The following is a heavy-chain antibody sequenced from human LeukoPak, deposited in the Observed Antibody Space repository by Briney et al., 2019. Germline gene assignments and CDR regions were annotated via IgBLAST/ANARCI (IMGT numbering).Heavy chain of an antibody. V-gene: IGHV3-23*01. CDR3: AKDIESSI. J-gene: IGHJ4*02. D-gene: IGHD2-15*01. CDR1: GFTFSDSA. Sequence: PGGSLRLSCAASGFTFSDSAMDWVRQAPGKGLEWVSLISHSGATTFYADSVKGRFSVSRDTSKKTMYLQMNGLRAEDTAVYDCAKDIESSIWGQGTLVAVSS. CDR2: ISHSGATT.